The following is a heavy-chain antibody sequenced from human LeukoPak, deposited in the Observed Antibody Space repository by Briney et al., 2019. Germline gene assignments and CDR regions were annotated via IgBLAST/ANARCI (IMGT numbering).Heavy chain of an antibody. CDR3: ARERSYDILTGYYLNWFDP. CDR1: GGSISSYY. CDR2: IYTSGST. Sequence: PSETLSLTCTVSGGSISSYYWSWIRQPAGKGLEWIGRIYTSGSTNYNPSLKSRVTMSVDTSKNQFSLKLSSVTAADTAVYYCARERSYDILTGYYLNWFDPWGQGTLVTVSS. D-gene: IGHD3-9*01. V-gene: IGHV4-4*07. J-gene: IGHJ5*02.